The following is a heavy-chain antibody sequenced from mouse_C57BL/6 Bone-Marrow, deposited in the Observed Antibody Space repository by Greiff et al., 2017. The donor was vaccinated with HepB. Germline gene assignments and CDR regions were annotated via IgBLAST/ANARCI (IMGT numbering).Heavy chain of an antibody. CDR2: ISYDGSN. Sequence: EVKLQESGPGLVKPSQSLCLTCSVTGYSITSGYYWNWIRQFPGNKLEWMGYISYDGSNNYNPSLKNRISITRDTSKNQFFLKLNSVTTEDTATYYCARLGTWFAYWGQGTLVTVSA. CDR3: ARLGTWFAY. CDR1: GYSITSGYY. J-gene: IGHJ3*01. V-gene: IGHV3-6*01.